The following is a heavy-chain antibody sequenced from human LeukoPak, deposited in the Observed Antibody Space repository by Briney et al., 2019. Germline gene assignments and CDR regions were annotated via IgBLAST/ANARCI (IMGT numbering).Heavy chain of an antibody. J-gene: IGHJ3*02. CDR1: GASINSGTYY. V-gene: IGHV4-39*01. CDR3: ARHLPVVAAPKKTGDAFDI. CDR2: FSYSGNI. Sequence: SETLSLTCTVSGASINSGTYYWGWVRQPPGKGLEWIGTFSYSGNIYYNPSLKSRVTISVDMSKNQFSLELTSVTAADTAVYYCARHLPVVAAPKKTGDAFDIWGQGTMVTVSS. D-gene: IGHD2-15*01.